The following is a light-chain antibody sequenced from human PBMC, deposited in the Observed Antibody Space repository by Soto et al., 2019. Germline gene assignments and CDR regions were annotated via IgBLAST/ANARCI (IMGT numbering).Light chain of an antibody. CDR1: QSISFY. CDR2: AAS. Sequence: DLQMTQSPSSLSASVGDRVTITCRASQSISFYLNWYQQKPGKAPKLLISAASSLQSGVPSRFRGSGSGTDFTLTISSLQPEDSATYYCQQSYSIPLIFGGGTKVEI. V-gene: IGKV1-39*01. J-gene: IGKJ4*01. CDR3: QQSYSIPLI.